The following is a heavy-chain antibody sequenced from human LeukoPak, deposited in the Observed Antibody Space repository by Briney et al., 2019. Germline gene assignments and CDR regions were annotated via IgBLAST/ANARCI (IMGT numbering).Heavy chain of an antibody. CDR3: ARRAAANAFDI. V-gene: IGHV4-61*02. Sequence: SETLSLTCTVSGGSISSGSYYWSWIRQPAGKGLEWIGRMYTSGSTNYNPSLKSRVTISVDTSKNQFSLKLSSVTAADTAVYYCARRAAANAFDIWGQGTMVTVSS. J-gene: IGHJ3*02. CDR2: MYTSGST. CDR1: GGSISSGSYY. D-gene: IGHD6-13*01.